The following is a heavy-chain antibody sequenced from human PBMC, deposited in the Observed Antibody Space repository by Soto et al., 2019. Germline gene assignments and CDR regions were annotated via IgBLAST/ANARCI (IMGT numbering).Heavy chain of an antibody. CDR1: GFSLSTYG. J-gene: IGHJ4*02. Sequence: EVQLLESGGGLVQPGGSLRLSCTASGFSLSTYGVTWVRQAPGKGLEWVSGVSGGSGTTHYADSVKGRFTITTDNSENTAYLQMNSLRIEDTAVYYCAKWICYGDHWGQGTLVTV. V-gene: IGHV3-23*01. CDR3: AKWICYGDH. D-gene: IGHD2-15*01. CDR2: VSGGSGTT.